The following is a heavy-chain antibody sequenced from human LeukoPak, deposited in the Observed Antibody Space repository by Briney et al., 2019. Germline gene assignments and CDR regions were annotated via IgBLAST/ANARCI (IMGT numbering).Heavy chain of an antibody. V-gene: IGHV4-4*07. J-gene: IGHJ4*02. Sequence: SETLSLTCTVSGGSISSYYWSWIRQPAGKGLEWIGRIYTSGSTNYNPSLKSRVTMTRDTSTSTAYMELSSLRSEDTAVYYCASGIGLVVITRYFDYWGQGTLVTVSS. CDR1: GGSISSYY. D-gene: IGHD3-22*01. CDR3: ASGIGLVVITRYFDY. CDR2: IYTSGST.